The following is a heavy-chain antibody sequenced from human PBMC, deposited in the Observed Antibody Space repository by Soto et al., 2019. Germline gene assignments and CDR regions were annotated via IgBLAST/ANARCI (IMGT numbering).Heavy chain of an antibody. J-gene: IGHJ6*02. D-gene: IGHD4-17*01. CDR3: ARVPMMTTVTTSPYYGMDV. V-gene: IGHV4-31*03. CDR1: GGSISSGGYY. CDR2: IYYSGST. Sequence: QVQLQESGPGLVKPSQTLSLTCTVSGGSISSGGYYWSWIRQHPGKGLEWIGYIYYSGSTYYNPSLKSRVTISVDTSKNQFSLKLSSVTAADTAVYYCARVPMMTTVTTSPYYGMDVWGQGTTVTVSS.